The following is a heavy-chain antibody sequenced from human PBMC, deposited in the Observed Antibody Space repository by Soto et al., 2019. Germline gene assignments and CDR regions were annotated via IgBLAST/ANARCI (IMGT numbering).Heavy chain of an antibody. Sequence: SETLSLTCAVYGGSLSGYYWSWIRQPPGKGLEWIGEINHSGSTNYNPSLKSRVTISVDTSKNQFYLKLSSVTAADRAGYYCARGFGGDYGDYYYYYYVMDVWGQGTTVTVSS. J-gene: IGHJ6*02. V-gene: IGHV4-34*01. CDR2: INHSGST. CDR1: GGSLSGYY. D-gene: IGHD4-17*01. CDR3: ARGFGGDYGDYYYYYYVMDV.